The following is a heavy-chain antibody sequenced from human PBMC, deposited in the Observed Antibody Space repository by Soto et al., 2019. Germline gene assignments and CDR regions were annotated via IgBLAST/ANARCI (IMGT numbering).Heavy chain of an antibody. V-gene: IGHV4-39*01. Sequence: PSDALSLTCAVSAVSIHNSHSFWGWIRQPPGKGLEFIANVYYSGDAHYNPSFKSRVTISVDTATNQVSLRVSSVTAADTDVYFCGRVVEGSTRHTDFDSWGQGTLVIFSS. D-gene: IGHD2-21*01. J-gene: IGHJ5*01. CDR1: AVSIHNSHSF. CDR2: VYYSGDA. CDR3: GRVVEGSTRHTDFDS.